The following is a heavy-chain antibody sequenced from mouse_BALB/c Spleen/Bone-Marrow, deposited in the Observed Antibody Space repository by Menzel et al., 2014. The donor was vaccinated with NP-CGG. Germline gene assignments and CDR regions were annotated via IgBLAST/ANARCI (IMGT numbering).Heavy chain of an antibody. J-gene: IGHJ3*01. CDR3: ARGGSSRAWFAY. Sequence: VQLQQSGPGLVAPSQSLSITCTVSEFSLTSYGVHWVRQPPGKGLEWLEVIWAGGSTNYNSALMSRLSISKDNSKSQVFLKMNSLQTDDTAMYYCARGGSSRAWFAYWGQGTLVTVSA. D-gene: IGHD1-1*01. CDR2: IWAGGST. V-gene: IGHV2-9*02. CDR1: EFSLTSYG.